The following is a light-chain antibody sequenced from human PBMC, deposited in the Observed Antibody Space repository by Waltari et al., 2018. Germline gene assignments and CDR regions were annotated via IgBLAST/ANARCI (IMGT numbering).Light chain of an antibody. CDR2: AAS. Sequence: DIQMTQSPSSLSASVEDRVTITCRASQSISNYLNWYQQRPGKAPKVLIYAASTLQRGVPSRFSGSGSGTDFTLTINSLQPEDFASYYCQQSYSTLVTFGGGTKVEIK. V-gene: IGKV1-39*01. J-gene: IGKJ4*01. CDR1: QSISNY. CDR3: QQSYSTLVT.